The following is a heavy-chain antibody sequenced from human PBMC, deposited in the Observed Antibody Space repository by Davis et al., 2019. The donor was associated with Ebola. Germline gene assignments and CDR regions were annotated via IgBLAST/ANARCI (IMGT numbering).Heavy chain of an antibody. V-gene: IGHV2-5*02. Sequence: SGPTLVKPTQTLTLTCTFSGFSLSTSGVGVGWIRQPPGKALEWLALIYWDDDKRYSPSLKSRLTITKDTSKNQVVLTMTNMDPVDTATYYCAHRQPPDMVQGASDYWGQGTLVTVSS. CDR3: AHRQPPDMVQGASDY. J-gene: IGHJ4*02. CDR1: GFSLSTSGVG. D-gene: IGHD3-10*01. CDR2: IYWDDDK.